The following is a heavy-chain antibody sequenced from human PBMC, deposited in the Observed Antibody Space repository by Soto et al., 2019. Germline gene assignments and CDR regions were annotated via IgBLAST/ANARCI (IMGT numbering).Heavy chain of an antibody. CDR3: ARPSGYSYGYSYGMDV. CDR1: GYTFTSYG. Sequence: ASVKVSCKASGYTFTSYGISWVRQAPGQGLEWMGWISAYNGNTNYAQKLQGRVTMTTDTSTSTAYMELRSLRSDDTAVYYCARPSGYSYGYSYGMDVWGQGXTVTVYS. D-gene: IGHD5-18*01. J-gene: IGHJ6*02. CDR2: ISAYNGNT. V-gene: IGHV1-18*04.